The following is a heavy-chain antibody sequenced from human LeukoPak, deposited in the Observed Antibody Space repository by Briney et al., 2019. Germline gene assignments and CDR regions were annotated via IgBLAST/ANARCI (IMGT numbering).Heavy chain of an antibody. V-gene: IGHV4-30-2*01. CDR1: GGSISSGGYY. CDR3: ASLPRGQPRDYYYYYYMDV. Sequence: SETLSLTCTVSGGSISSGGYYWSWIRQPPGKGLEWIGYIYHSGSTFYNPSLKSRVTISVDRSKNQFSLTLSSVTAADTAVYYCASLPRGQPRDYYYYYYMDVWGKGTTVTVSS. CDR2: IYHSGST. J-gene: IGHJ6*03. D-gene: IGHD6-13*01.